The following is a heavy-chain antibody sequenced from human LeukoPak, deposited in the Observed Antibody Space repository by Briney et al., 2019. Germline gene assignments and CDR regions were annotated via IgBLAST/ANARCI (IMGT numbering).Heavy chain of an antibody. CDR2: ISSSGSNK. J-gene: IGHJ3*01. CDR1: GFTFNSYA. CDR3: AKGGYCSSTSCNSGAFDV. D-gene: IGHD2-2*01. Sequence: GGSLRLSCAASGFTFNSYAMSWVRQAPGKGLEWVSAISSSGSNKYYADSVKGRFTISRDNSKNTLYLQMNSLRSEDSAVYYCAKGGYCSSTSCNSGAFDVWGQGTMVTVSS. V-gene: IGHV3-23*01.